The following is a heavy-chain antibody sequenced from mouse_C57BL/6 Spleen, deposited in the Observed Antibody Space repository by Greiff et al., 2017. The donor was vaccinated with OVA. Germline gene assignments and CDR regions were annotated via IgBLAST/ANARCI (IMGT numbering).Heavy chain of an antibody. Sequence: VQLQQSGPELVKPGASVKISCKASGYTFTDYYMNWVKQSHGKSLEWIGDINPNNGGTSYNQKFKGKATLTVDKSSSTAYMELRSLTSEDSAVYYCARRGGNYAAMDYWGQGTSVTVSS. V-gene: IGHV1-26*01. CDR1: GYTFTDYY. D-gene: IGHD2-1*01. CDR3: ARRGGNYAAMDY. CDR2: INPNNGGT. J-gene: IGHJ4*01.